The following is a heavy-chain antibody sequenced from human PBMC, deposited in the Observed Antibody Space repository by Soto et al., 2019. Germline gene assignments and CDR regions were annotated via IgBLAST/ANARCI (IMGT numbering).Heavy chain of an antibody. Sequence: SLRLSCVASGFTFSSYWMSWVRQAPGKGLEWVANIKQDGSEKHYVDSVKGRFTISRDDSKNTLYLQMNSLKTEDTAVYYCTTGYMVRGALLNNWFDPWGQGTLVTVSS. V-gene: IGHV3-7*03. CDR1: GFTFSSYW. J-gene: IGHJ5*02. CDR3: TTGYMVRGALLNNWFDP. D-gene: IGHD3-10*01. CDR2: IKQDGSEK.